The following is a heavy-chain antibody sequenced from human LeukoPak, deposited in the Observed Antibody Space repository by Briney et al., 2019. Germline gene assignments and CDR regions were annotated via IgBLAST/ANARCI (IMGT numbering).Heavy chain of an antibody. D-gene: IGHD2-2*02. Sequence: GESLKISCKGSGYSFTSYWIDWVRQMPGKGLEWMGIIYPGDSDTRYSPSFQGQVAISADKSISTAYLQWSSLKASDTAMYYCARHIRQYCSSTSCYKGGYYYGMDVWGQGTTVTVSS. CDR2: IYPGDSDT. CDR3: ARHIRQYCSSTSCYKGGYYYGMDV. V-gene: IGHV5-51*01. CDR1: GYSFTSYW. J-gene: IGHJ6*02.